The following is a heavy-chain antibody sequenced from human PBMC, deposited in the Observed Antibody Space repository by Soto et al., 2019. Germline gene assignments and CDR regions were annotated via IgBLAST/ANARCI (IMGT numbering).Heavy chain of an antibody. D-gene: IGHD3-22*01. CDR2: ISYDGSNK. J-gene: IGHJ4*02. V-gene: IGHV3-30*18. CDR3: AKDYYYDSSGYLVY. CDR1: GFTFSSYG. Sequence: PGGSLRLSCAASGFTFSSYGMHWVRQAPGKGLEWVAVISYDGSNKYYADSVKGRFTISRDNSKNTLYLQMNSLRAEDTAVYYCAKDYYYDSSGYLVYWGQGTLVTVSS.